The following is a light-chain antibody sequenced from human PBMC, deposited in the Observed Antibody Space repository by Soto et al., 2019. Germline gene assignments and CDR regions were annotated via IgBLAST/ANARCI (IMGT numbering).Light chain of an antibody. CDR1: SSDVGNYIF. J-gene: IGLJ1*01. CDR3: VSYTPSASYV. V-gene: IGLV2-14*01. CDR2: DIN. Sequence: QSALTQPASVSGSPGQSITISCTGTSSDVGNYIFVSWYRQHPGKAPKLMIYDINNRPSGVSNRFSGSKSGNTASLTISGLQADDEADYYCVSYTPSASYVFGTGTKLTVL.